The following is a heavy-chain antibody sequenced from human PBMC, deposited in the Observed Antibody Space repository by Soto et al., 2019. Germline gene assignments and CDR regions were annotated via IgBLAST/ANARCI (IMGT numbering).Heavy chain of an antibody. CDR3: ARLYSSSSAGYYYYMDV. J-gene: IGHJ6*03. D-gene: IGHD6-6*01. V-gene: IGHV4-59*01. Sequence: SETLSLTCTVSGGSISSYYWSWIRQPPGKGLEWIGYIYYSGSTNYNPSLKSRVTISVDTSKNQFSLKLSSVTAADTAVYYCARLYSSSSAGYYYYMDVWGKGTTVTVSS. CDR1: GGSISSYY. CDR2: IYYSGST.